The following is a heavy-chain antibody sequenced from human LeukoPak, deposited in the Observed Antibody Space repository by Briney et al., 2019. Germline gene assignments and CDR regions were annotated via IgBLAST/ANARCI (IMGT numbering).Heavy chain of an antibody. D-gene: IGHD1-26*01. CDR1: GFTFDDHG. Sequence: GGSLRLSCAASGFTFDDHGMHWVRQAPGKGLEWGSGISWSSGIIGYADSVKGRLTISRDNAKNSLYLQMNSPRAEDTAVYYCAKVMFPLVGLGAFDIWGQGTMVTVSS. J-gene: IGHJ3*02. CDR2: ISWSSGII. CDR3: AKVMFPLVGLGAFDI. V-gene: IGHV3-9*01.